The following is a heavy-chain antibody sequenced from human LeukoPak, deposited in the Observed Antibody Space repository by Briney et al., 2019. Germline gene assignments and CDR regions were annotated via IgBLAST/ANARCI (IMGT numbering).Heavy chain of an antibody. J-gene: IGHJ6*03. V-gene: IGHV3-74*01. D-gene: IGHD3-3*01. CDR2: INSDGRST. CDR3: ARIFGYYYYYLDV. Sequence: GGSLRLSCAASGFTFGSYWMHWVRHAPGKGLVWVSRINSDGRSTSYSDSVKGRFTISRDNAKNSLYLQMNSLRAEDTALYYCARIFGYYYYYLDVWGKGTPVTISS. CDR1: GFTFGSYW.